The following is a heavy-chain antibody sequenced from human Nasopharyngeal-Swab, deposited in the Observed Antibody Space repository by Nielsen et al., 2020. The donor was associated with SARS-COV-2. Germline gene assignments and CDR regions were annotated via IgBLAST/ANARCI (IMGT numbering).Heavy chain of an antibody. J-gene: IGHJ3*02. CDR1: GFTFSSYN. CDR3: ARDSAVTRNDAFDI. D-gene: IGHD4-17*01. V-gene: IGHV3-21*01. Sequence: GESLKISCAASGFTFSSYNMNWVRQAPGKGLEWVSSISSSSSYIYYADSVKGRFTITRDNAKNSLYLQMNSLRAEDTAVYYCARDSAVTRNDAFDIWGQGTMVTVSS. CDR2: ISSSSSYI.